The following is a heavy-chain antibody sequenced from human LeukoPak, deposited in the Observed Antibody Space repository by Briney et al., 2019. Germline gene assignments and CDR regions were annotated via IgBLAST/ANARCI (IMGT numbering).Heavy chain of an antibody. CDR3: AKGRDDYYDSSPDY. D-gene: IGHD3-22*01. CDR1: GFTFSSYG. J-gene: IGHJ4*02. V-gene: IGHV3-30*02. Sequence: GGSLRLSCAASGFTFSSYGMYWVRQAPDKGLEWVAFIRVDGSNKYYADSVKGRLTISRDNSKNTLYLQMNSLRAEDTGVYYCAKGRDDYYDSSPDYWGQGTLVTVSS. CDR2: IRVDGSNK.